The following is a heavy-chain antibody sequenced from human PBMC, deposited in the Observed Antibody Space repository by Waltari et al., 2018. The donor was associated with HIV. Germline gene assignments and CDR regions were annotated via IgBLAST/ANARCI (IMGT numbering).Heavy chain of an antibody. CDR2: SNNYDGQT. D-gene: IGHD3-10*01. Sequence: VQLVQSGAEVKRPGASVRVSCTSSGYTFSAYAINWVRQAPGQGLEWMGWSNNYDGQTNFAEKFQGRVTMTTDTSKSTAYMELRSLRSDDTAVYFCARGVALVRGVKIRGHMDVWGQGTTVTVSS. CDR1: GYTFSAYA. J-gene: IGHJ6*02. CDR3: ARGVALVRGVKIRGHMDV. V-gene: IGHV1-18*01.